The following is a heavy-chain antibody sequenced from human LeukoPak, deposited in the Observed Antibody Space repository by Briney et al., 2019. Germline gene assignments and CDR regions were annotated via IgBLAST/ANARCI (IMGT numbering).Heavy chain of an antibody. Sequence: PSETPSLTCAVYGGSFSGYYWSWIRQPPGKGLEWIGEINHSGSTNYNPSLKSRVTISVDTSKNQFSLKLSSVTAADTAVYYCARSYCSSTTCYIVAFDIWGQGTMVTVSS. CDR3: ARSYCSSTTCYIVAFDI. V-gene: IGHV4-34*01. J-gene: IGHJ3*02. CDR1: GGSFSGYY. D-gene: IGHD2-2*01. CDR2: INHSGST.